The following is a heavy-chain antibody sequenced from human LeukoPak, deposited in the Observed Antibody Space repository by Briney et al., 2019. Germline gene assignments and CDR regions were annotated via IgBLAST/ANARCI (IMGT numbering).Heavy chain of an antibody. CDR2: IKQDGSEK. D-gene: IGHD3-3*01. CDR3: ARDRNYDFWSGYPNYYYYYMDV. J-gene: IGHJ6*03. V-gene: IGHV3-7*01. CDR1: GFTFSSYW. Sequence: PGGSLRLSCAASGFTFSSYWMSWVRQAPGKGLEWVANIKQDGSEKYYVDSVKGRFTISRDNTKNSLYLQMNSLRAEDTAVYYCARDRNYDFWSGYPNYYYYYMDVWGKGTTVTVSS.